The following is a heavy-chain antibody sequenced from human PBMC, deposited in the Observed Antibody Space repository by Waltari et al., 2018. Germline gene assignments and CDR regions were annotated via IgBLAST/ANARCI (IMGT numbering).Heavy chain of an antibody. CDR2: ISGSGGNT. CDR3: AKAAAAMVRDYFDY. Sequence: EVQLLESGGGLVQRGGSLRLSCAASGFTFYNYAMTWVRQAPGKGLEWVSTISGSGGNTYYADSVKGRFTISRDNAKNTLFLQMNSLRTEDTAVYSCAKAAAAMVRDYFDYWGQGTLVTVSS. J-gene: IGHJ4*02. CDR1: GFTFYNYA. V-gene: IGHV3-23*01. D-gene: IGHD3-10*01.